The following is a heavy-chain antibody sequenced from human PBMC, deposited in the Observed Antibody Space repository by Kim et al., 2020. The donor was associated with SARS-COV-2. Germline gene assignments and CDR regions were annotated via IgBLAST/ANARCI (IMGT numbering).Heavy chain of an antibody. CDR2: IYYSGST. CDR1: GGSITGGTYS. Sequence: SETMSLTCTVSGGSITGGTYSWTWIRQHPGKGLEWIGHIYYSGSTYNPSLLSRVSISLDTSKNQFSLRLNSVTAADSAVYYCARTVRTSGWAYYFRGLDVWGQGTTVRVSS. V-gene: IGHV4-31*03. D-gene: IGHD3-10*01. CDR3: ARTVRTSGWAYYFRGLDV. J-gene: IGHJ6*02.